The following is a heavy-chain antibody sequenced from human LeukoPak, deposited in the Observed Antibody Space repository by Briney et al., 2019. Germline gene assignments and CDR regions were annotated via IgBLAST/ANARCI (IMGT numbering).Heavy chain of an antibody. V-gene: IGHV3-23*01. CDR1: GFTFSSYG. J-gene: IGHJ4*02. Sequence: GGSLRLSCAASGFTFSSYGMSRVRQAPGKGLEWVSAISGSGGSTYYADSVKGRFTISRDNSKNTLYLQMNSLRAEDTAVYYCAKGGDFDWLLLYYFDYWGQGTLVTVSS. CDR2: ISGSGGST. D-gene: IGHD3-9*01. CDR3: AKGGDFDWLLLYYFDY.